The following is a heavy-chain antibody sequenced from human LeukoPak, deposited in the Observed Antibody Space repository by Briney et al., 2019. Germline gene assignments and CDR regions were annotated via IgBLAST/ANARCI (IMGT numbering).Heavy chain of an antibody. V-gene: IGHV4-30-2*01. CDR1: GGSISSGGYS. D-gene: IGHD3-10*01. CDR2: IYHRGNT. J-gene: IGHJ3*02. CDR3: ARVGGDAFDI. Sequence: SETLSLTCAVSGGSISSGGYSWSWIRQPPGKALEWIGYIYHRGNTYYSPSLKSRVTISVDRSKNQFSLKLSSVTAADTAVYYCARVGGDAFDIWGQGTMVTVSS.